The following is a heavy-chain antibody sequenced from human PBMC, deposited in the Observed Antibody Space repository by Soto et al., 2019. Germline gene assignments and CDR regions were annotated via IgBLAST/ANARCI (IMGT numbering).Heavy chain of an antibody. CDR2: IYYSGST. D-gene: IGHD4-17*01. Sequence: SETLSLTCTVSGGSISSGDYYWSWILQPPGKGLEWIGYIYYSGSTYYNPSLKSRVTISVDTSKNQFSLKLSSVTAADTAVYYCASFYYGDYDQSYAFVIWGQGTMVTVS. J-gene: IGHJ3*02. CDR3: ASFYYGDYDQSYAFVI. V-gene: IGHV4-30-4*01. CDR1: GGSISSGDYY.